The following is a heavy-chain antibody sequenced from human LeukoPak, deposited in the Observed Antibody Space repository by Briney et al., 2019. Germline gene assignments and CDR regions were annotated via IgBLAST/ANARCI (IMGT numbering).Heavy chain of an antibody. CDR3: TRGPIQLWPYYGMDV. CDR2: IRSKGYGATT. V-gene: IGHV3-49*04. CDR1: GFTFGDHA. J-gene: IGHJ6*02. D-gene: IGHD5-18*01. Sequence: PGGSLRLPCTGSGFTFGDHAMSWVRQAPGKGLEWIGFIRSKGYGATTEYAASVKGRFTISRDDSKSIAYLQMNSLKVEDTAVYYCTRGPIQLWPYYGMDVWGQGTTVIVSS.